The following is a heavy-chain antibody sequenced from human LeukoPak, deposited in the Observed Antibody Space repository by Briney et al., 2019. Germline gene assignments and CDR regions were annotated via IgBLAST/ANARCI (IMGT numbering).Heavy chain of an antibody. V-gene: IGHV3-21*01. D-gene: IGHD4-17*01. CDR1: GFTFSSYS. Sequence: PGGSLRLSCAASGFTFSSYSMNWVRQAPGKGLEWVSSISSSSSYIYYADSVKGRFTISRDNAKNSLYLQMNSLRAEDTAVYYCARDMPHDYGFDYWGQGTLVTVSS. CDR3: ARDMPHDYGFDY. CDR2: ISSSSSYI. J-gene: IGHJ4*02.